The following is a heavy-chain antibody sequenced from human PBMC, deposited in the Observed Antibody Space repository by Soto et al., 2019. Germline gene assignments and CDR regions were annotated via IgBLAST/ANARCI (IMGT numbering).Heavy chain of an antibody. D-gene: IGHD2-15*01. J-gene: IGHJ4*02. CDR2: INPSGGST. CDR3: ASSDKVVAAEENFDY. Sequence: APVKVSYKASGYTFTSYYMHWVRQAPGQGLEWMGIINPSGGSTSYAQKFQGRVTMTRDTSTSTVYMELSSLRSEDTAVYYCASSDKVVAAEENFDYWGQGTLVTVSS. V-gene: IGHV1-46*03. CDR1: GYTFTSYY.